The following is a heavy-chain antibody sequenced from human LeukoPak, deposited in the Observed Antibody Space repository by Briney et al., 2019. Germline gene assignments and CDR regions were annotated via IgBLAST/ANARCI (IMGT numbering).Heavy chain of an antibody. CDR2: IYYSGST. CDR3: ARAKIAFDI. J-gene: IGHJ3*02. Sequence: PSETLSLTCTVSGGSISSYYWSWIRQPPGKGLEWIGYIYYSGSTNYNPSLKSRVTISVETSKNQFSLKLSSVTAADTAVYYCARAKIAFDIWGQGTMVTVSS. CDR1: GGSISSYY. V-gene: IGHV4-59*01.